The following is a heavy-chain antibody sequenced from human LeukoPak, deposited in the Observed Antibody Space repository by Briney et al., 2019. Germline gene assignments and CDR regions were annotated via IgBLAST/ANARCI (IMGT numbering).Heavy chain of an antibody. D-gene: IGHD1-26*01. J-gene: IGHJ6*04. CDR1: GFSFSNFA. CDR2: ISGSGGNT. Sequence: GGSLRLSCAASGFSFSNFAMNWVRLAPGKGLEWVSSISGSGGNTYYADSVNGRVTISRDNSMNTLYLHINSLRVEDTATYFCAKSGSGGYHYSYSRTDAWGKGPTATASS. V-gene: IGHV3-23*01. CDR3: AKSGSGGYHYSYSRTDA.